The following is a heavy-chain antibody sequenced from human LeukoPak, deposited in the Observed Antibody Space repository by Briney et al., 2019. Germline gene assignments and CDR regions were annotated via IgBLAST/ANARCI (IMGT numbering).Heavy chain of an antibody. CDR2: IYYSGST. CDR1: GGSISSHY. V-gene: IGHV4-59*11. D-gene: IGHD6-6*01. J-gene: IGHJ4*02. CDR3: ARGVAARQDY. Sequence: SETLSLTCTVSGGSISSHYWSWIRQPPGKGLEWIGYIYYSGSTNYNPSLKSRVTISVDTSKNQFSLKLSSVTAADTAVNYCARGVAARQDYWGQGTLVTVSS.